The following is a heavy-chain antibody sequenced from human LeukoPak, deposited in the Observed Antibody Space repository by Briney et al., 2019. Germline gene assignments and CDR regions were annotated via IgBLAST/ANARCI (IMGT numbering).Heavy chain of an antibody. V-gene: IGHV1-69-2*01. D-gene: IGHD3-3*01. Sequence: GASVKVSCKASGYTFTDYYMHWVQQAPGKGLEWMGRVDPEDGETIYAEKFQGRVTITADTSTDTAYMELSSLRSEDTAVYYCATLLDFWSGYYNAFDIWGQGTMVTVSS. CDR3: ATLLDFWSGYYNAFDI. CDR2: VDPEDGET. CDR1: GYTFTDYY. J-gene: IGHJ3*02.